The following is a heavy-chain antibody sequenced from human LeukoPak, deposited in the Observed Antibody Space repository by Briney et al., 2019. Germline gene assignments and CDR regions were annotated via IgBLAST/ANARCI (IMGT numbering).Heavy chain of an antibody. Sequence: GRSLRLSCAASGFAVRSDGKRDSRKAPFTRPRYKANNTKDRSNKYYADSVKGRVTISRDNSKNTLYLQMNSLRAEDTAVYYCAKEYSGYDFFDYWGQGTLVTVSS. CDR3: AKEYSGYDFFDY. CDR2: NTKDRSNK. V-gene: IGHV3-30*18. CDR1: GFAVRSDG. D-gene: IGHD5-12*01. J-gene: IGHJ4*02.